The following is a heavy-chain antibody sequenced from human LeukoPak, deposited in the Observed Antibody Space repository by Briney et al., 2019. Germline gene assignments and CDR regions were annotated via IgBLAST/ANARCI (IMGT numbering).Heavy chain of an antibody. CDR3: AKDDDYCDSSGYPDY. J-gene: IGHJ4*02. D-gene: IGHD3-22*01. Sequence: GGSLRLSCAASGFTFDDYAMRWVRQAPGKGLEWVSLISWDGGSTYYADSVKGRFTISRDNSKNSLYLQMNSLRAEDTALYYCAKDDDYCDSSGYPDYWGQGTLVTVSS. V-gene: IGHV3-43D*03. CDR1: GFTFDDYA. CDR2: ISWDGGST.